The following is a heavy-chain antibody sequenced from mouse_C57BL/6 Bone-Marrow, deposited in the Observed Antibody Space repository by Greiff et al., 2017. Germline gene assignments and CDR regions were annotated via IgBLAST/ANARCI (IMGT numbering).Heavy chain of an antibody. V-gene: IGHV1-74*01. CDR3: AYDGYYDWFAY. Sequence: VQLQQPGAELVKPGASVKVSCKASGYTFTSSWMHWVKQRPGQGLEWIGSIHPSDSDTNYNQKFKGKATLTVAKSSSTAYMQLSSLTSEDSAVYYCAYDGYYDWFAYWGQGTLVTVSA. J-gene: IGHJ3*01. D-gene: IGHD2-3*01. CDR1: GYTFTSSW. CDR2: IHPSDSDT.